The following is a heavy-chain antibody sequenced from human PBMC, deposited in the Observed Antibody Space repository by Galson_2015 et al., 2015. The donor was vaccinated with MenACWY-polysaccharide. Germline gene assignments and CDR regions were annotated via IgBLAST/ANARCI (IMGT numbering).Heavy chain of an antibody. D-gene: IGHD1-26*01. V-gene: IGHV4-61*01. J-gene: IGHJ5*01. CDR3: AREPTYSGSFGWFDS. Sequence: ETLSLTCPVSGGSVSRFTDYWSWLRPPPAQGLERLGSASTNGRAIQTPSLTRRVSISLLTFSCQFQLRLYSVTAADTAIYFCAREPTYSGSFGWFDSWGQGTLVTVSS. CDR2: ASTNGRA. CDR1: GGSVSRFTDY.